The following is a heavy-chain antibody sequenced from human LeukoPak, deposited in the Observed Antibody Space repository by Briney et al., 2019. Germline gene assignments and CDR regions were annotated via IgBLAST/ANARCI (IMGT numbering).Heavy chain of an antibody. Sequence: PGGSLRLSCAASGFTFSSYWMHWVRQAPGKGLVWVSLISTDGSSTRYADSVKGRITISRDNAKNTLYVQMNSLRAEDTAVYYCARGGSGSSYLVHIWGQGTLVTVSS. CDR1: GFTFSSYW. V-gene: IGHV3-74*01. CDR2: ISTDGSST. J-gene: IGHJ4*02. D-gene: IGHD1-26*01. CDR3: ARGGSGSSYLVHI.